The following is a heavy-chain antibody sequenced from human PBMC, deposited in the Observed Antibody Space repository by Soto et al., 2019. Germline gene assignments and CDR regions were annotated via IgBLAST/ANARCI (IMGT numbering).Heavy chain of an antibody. Sequence: GGSLRLSCAASGFIFENFGMSWVRQAPGKGLEWISSISGSGFKKYYADSVKGRFTISRDNSKNTLYLQMNSLRAEDTAVYYCAKTSVEMGPIDYWGQGTLVTVSS. D-gene: IGHD1-26*01. J-gene: IGHJ4*02. V-gene: IGHV3-23*01. CDR1: GFIFENFG. CDR3: AKTSVEMGPIDY. CDR2: ISGSGFKK.